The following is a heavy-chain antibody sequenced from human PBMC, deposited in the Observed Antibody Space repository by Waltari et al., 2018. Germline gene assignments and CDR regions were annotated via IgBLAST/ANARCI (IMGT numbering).Heavy chain of an antibody. CDR3: AKATSDY. Sequence: QVQLVESGGGVVQPGRSLRLSCAASGFPFSSYGMHWVRQAPGKGLEWVAVIWYDGSNKYYADSVKGRFTISRDNSKNTLYLQMNSLRAEDTAMYYCAKATSDYWGQGTLVTVSS. J-gene: IGHJ4*02. CDR1: GFPFSSYG. V-gene: IGHV3-30*18. CDR2: IWYDGSNK.